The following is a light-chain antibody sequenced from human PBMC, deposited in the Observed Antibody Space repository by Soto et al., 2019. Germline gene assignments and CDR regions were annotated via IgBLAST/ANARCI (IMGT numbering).Light chain of an antibody. Sequence: ENVLTQSPGTLSLSPGERATLSCRASQSVSNTYLAWYQQKPCQAPRLLMYDISSRATGISDRFSGSGSGTGFTLTISRLEYEDFAVYYCQQYGSSPGTFGQGTKVEI. CDR2: DIS. CDR3: QQYGSSPGT. CDR1: QSVSNTY. J-gene: IGKJ1*01. V-gene: IGKV3-20*01.